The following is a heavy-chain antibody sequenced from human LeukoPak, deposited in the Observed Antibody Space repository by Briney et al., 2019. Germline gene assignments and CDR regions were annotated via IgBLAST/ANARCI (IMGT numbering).Heavy chain of an antibody. V-gene: IGHV4-34*01. D-gene: IGHD3-22*01. CDR1: GGSFSGYY. Sequence: SETLSLTCAVYGGSFSGYYWSWIRQPPGKGLEWIGEINHSGSTNYNPSLKSRVTISVDTSKNQFSLKLSSVTAADTAVYYCARLRGAQWFRYYGVDVWGQGTTVTVSS. CDR2: INHSGST. CDR3: ARLRGAQWFRYYGVDV. J-gene: IGHJ6*02.